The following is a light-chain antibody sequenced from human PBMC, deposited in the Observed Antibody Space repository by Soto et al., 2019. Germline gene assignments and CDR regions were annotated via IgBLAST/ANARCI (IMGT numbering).Light chain of an antibody. CDR1: QSISTF. CDR3: QQSYSAPPA. J-gene: IGKJ1*01. Sequence: DIQMTQSPLSLSASVGDRVSITCRASQSISTFLNWYQQTPGRAPKLLIYAATTLQRGVPSRFVGTGSGTDLTLTISSLQPEDFATYFCQQSYSAPPAFGQGTKVDIK. V-gene: IGKV1-39*01. CDR2: AAT.